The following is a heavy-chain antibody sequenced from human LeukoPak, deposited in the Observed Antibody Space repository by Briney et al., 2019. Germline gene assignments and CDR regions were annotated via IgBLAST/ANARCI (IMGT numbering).Heavy chain of an antibody. J-gene: IGHJ4*02. CDR3: ARRIARSADGILKYFFDY. V-gene: IGHV4-39*07. CDR2: VFYTGST. D-gene: IGHD6-13*01. CDR1: GVSIISSNYY. Sequence: PSETLSLTCTVSGVSIISSNYYWGRFRQPPGKSLEWIASVFYTGSTRHNPSLKSRVTISIDTSKNEFSLNLSSVTADDTAVYFCARRIARSADGILKYFFDYWGQGTLVTVSS.